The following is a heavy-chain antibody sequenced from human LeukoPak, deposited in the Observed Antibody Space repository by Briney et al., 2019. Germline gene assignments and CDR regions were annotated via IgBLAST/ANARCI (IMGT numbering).Heavy chain of an antibody. V-gene: IGHV1-46*01. Sequence: PGASVKVSCKASGYTFTSYYMHWVRQAPGQGLEWMGIINPGGDYTNYAQKFQGRVTMTRDTSTTSVYMELSSLRSEDTAIYYCARSVTSGSYYGLHYWGQGTLVTVSS. J-gene: IGHJ4*02. CDR1: GYTFTSYY. CDR2: INPGGDYT. CDR3: ARSVTSGSYYGLHY. D-gene: IGHD3-10*01.